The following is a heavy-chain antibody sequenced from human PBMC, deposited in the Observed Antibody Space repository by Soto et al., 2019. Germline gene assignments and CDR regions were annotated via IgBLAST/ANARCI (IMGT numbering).Heavy chain of an antibody. CDR3: AGLYPYESSGYHLNF. V-gene: IGHV4-39*01. CDR2: IYYLGNT. J-gene: IGHJ4*02. D-gene: IGHD3-22*01. Sequence: PSETNCVTSSVAEGSSGGSGCYWAWIRQPPGKGLEWVGSIYYLGNTYYNPSLGSRATISVDTSKNQFSLKLRSVTAADTAVFYCAGLYPYESSGYHLNFWGQGTLVTVSS. CDR1: EGSSGGSGCY.